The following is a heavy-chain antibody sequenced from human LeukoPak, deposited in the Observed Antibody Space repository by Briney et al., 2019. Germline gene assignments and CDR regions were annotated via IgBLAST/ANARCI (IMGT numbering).Heavy chain of an antibody. J-gene: IGHJ4*02. Sequence: GSLRPSCAASGFTFGSYAMSWVRQAPGKGLEWVSAISGSGGSTYYADSVKGRFTISRDNSKNTLYVQMNSLRAEDTAVYYCAKLPTVTTGYWGQGTLVTVSS. V-gene: IGHV3-23*01. CDR2: ISGSGGST. D-gene: IGHD4-11*01. CDR3: AKLPTVTTGY. CDR1: GFTFGSYA.